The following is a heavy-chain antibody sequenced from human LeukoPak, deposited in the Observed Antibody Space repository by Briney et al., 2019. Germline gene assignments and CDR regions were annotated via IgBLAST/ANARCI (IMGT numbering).Heavy chain of an antibody. Sequence: GGSLRLSCAASGFTFSSYGMHWVRQAPGKGLEWVAVISYDGSNKYYADSVKGRFTISRDNSKNTLYLQMNSLRAEDTAVYYCAKGAGEVFDWLLWVDYWGQGTLVTVSS. J-gene: IGHJ4*02. CDR1: GFTFSSYG. D-gene: IGHD3-9*01. CDR3: AKGAGEVFDWLLWVDY. V-gene: IGHV3-30*18. CDR2: ISYDGSNK.